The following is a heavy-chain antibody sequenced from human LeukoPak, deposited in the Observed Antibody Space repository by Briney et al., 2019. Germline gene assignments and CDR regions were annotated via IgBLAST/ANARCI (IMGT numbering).Heavy chain of an antibody. CDR2: ISYDGSNK. J-gene: IGHJ4*02. V-gene: IGHV3-30*04. Sequence: PGGSLRLSCAASGFTFSSYAMRWVRQAPGKGLEWVAVISYDGSNKYYADSVKGLFTISRDNSKNTLYLQMNSLRAEDTAVYYCARDSTLVYWGQGTLVTVSS. CDR3: ARDSTLVY. CDR1: GFTFSSYA.